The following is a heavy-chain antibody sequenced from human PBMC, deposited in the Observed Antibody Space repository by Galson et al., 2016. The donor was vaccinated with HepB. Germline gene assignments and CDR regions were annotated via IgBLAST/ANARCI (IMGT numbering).Heavy chain of an antibody. CDR1: GDSVSSKTAA. V-gene: IGHV6-1*01. Sequence: CAISGDSVSSKTAAWNWIRQSPSRGLEWLGRTYFTSWWYGDYSESVKGRMTLSPDTSKNQFSLVVNSVTPEDTAVYYCARGARHYGVLTTHGLDVWGQGTTVTVSS. J-gene: IGHJ6*02. CDR2: TYFTSWWYG. CDR3: ARGARHYGVLTTHGLDV. D-gene: IGHD3/OR15-3a*01.